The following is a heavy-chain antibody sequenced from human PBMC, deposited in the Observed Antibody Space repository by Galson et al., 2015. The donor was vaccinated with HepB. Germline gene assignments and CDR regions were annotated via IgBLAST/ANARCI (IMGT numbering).Heavy chain of an antibody. CDR1: GYTFTSYA. D-gene: IGHD3-10*01. CDR3: ARGRITMVRGVNLWFDP. Sequence: SVKVSCKASGYTFTSYAMHWVRQAPGQRLEWMGWINAGNGNTKYSQKFQGRVTITRDTSASTAYMELSSLRSEDTAVYYCARGRITMVRGVNLWFDPWGQGTLVTVSS. CDR2: INAGNGNT. J-gene: IGHJ5*02. V-gene: IGHV1-3*01.